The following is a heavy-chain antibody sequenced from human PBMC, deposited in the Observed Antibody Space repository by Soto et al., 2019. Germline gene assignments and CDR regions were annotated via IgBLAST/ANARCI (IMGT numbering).Heavy chain of an antibody. CDR3: AKDGGSVCSGGTCYFQAPDY. Sequence: GGSLRLSGAASVFTGSSYAMSWVRQAPGKGLEWVSGIDGSRRNTYYADSVKGRFTISRDNSKNTLSVQMNGLRVEDTALYYCAKDGGSVCSGGTCYFQAPDYWGQGTLVTVSS. CDR2: IDGSRRNT. V-gene: IGHV3-23*01. D-gene: IGHD2-15*01. CDR1: VFTGSSYA. J-gene: IGHJ4*02.